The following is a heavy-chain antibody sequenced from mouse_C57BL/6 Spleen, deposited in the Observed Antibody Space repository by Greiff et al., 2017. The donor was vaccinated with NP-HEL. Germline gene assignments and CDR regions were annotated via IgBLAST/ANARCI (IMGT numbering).Heavy chain of an antibody. Sequence: EVQLQQSGAELVRPGASVKLSCTASGFNIKDYYMHWVKQRPEQGLEWIGRIDPEDGDTEYAPKFQGKATMTADTSSNTAYLQLSSLTSEDTAVYYCTTYGSRRAWFAYWGQGTLVTVSA. D-gene: IGHD1-1*01. J-gene: IGHJ3*01. CDR2: IDPEDGDT. CDR3: TTYGSRRAWFAY. V-gene: IGHV14-1*01. CDR1: GFNIKDYY.